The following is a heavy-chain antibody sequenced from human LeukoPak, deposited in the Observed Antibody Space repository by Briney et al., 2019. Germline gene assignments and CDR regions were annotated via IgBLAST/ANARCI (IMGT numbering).Heavy chain of an antibody. D-gene: IGHD1-26*01. Sequence: GGSLRLSCAASGFTFSSYGMHWVRQAPGKGLEWVAFIRYDGSNKYYADSVKGRFTISRDNSKNTLYPQMNSLRAEDTAVHYCAKRSGSYFDYWGQGTLVTVSS. CDR1: GFTFSSYG. CDR2: IRYDGSNK. V-gene: IGHV3-30*02. J-gene: IGHJ4*02. CDR3: AKRSGSYFDY.